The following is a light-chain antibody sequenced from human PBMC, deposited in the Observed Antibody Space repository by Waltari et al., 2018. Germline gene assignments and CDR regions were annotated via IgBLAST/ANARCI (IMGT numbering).Light chain of an antibody. CDR1: QSIRSW. V-gene: IGKV1-5*03. J-gene: IGKJ1*01. Sequence: DIQMTQSPSTLSAPVGDRVTFTCRARQSIRSWLAWYQQKPGKAPKLLISKASTLESGVPSRFSGSGSGTEFTLTISSLQPDDFATYHCQQYKSPPWTFGQGTKVEIK. CDR2: KAS. CDR3: QQYKSPPWT.